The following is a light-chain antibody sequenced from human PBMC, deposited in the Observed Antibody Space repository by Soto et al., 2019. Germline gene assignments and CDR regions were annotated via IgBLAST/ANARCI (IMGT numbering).Light chain of an antibody. V-gene: IGLV2-14*01. Sequence: QSALTQPASVSGSPGQSITISCTGTSSDVGGGNYVSWYQQHPGKAPKLMIYEVSNRPSGVSNRFSASKSGNTASLTISGLQAEDAADYFCSSYTSISTLDVFGTGTKLTV. J-gene: IGLJ1*01. CDR1: SSDVGGGNY. CDR3: SSYTSISTLDV. CDR2: EVS.